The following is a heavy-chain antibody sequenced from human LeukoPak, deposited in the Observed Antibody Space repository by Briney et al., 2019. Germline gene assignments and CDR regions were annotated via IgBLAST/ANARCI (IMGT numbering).Heavy chain of an antibody. CDR2: ISYDGGKK. V-gene: IGHV3-30*18. Sequence: PGGSLRLSCAASGFSVSNNYMHWVRQAPGKGLEWVATISYDGGKKNYAAAVQGRFTVSRDNPVNTLNLQMNSLRVEDTALYYCAKDGQAVGEYYFDYWGQGTLVTVSS. CDR3: AKDGQAVGEYYFDY. CDR1: GFSVSNNY. D-gene: IGHD6-19*01. J-gene: IGHJ4*02.